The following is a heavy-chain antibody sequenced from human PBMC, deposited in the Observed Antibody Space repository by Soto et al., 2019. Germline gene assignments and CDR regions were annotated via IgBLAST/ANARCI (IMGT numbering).Heavy chain of an antibody. D-gene: IGHD1-26*01. CDR3: ARALFSEDYYSRGWYYFDS. Sequence: QVQLQQWGAGLLKPSETLSLTCAVYGGSFSGYSWTWIRQPPGKGLEWIGQINHSGSANYNPSLTSRVTISVGPSKTQFSLDLSSMTAADTAVYYCARALFSEDYYSRGWYYFDSWGQGTLVTVSP. CDR1: GGSFSGYS. CDR2: INHSGSA. V-gene: IGHV4-34*01. J-gene: IGHJ4*02.